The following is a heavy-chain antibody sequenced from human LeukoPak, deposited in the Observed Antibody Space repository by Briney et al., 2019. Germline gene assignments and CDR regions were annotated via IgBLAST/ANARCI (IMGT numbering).Heavy chain of an antibody. CDR3: ARDGPRYCSGGSCYWSY. V-gene: IGHV3-30-3*01. CDR1: GFTFSSYA. J-gene: IGHJ4*02. D-gene: IGHD2-15*01. Sequence: GGSLRLSCAASGFTFSSYAMHWVRQAPGKGLEWVAVISYDGSNKYYADSVKGRFTISRDNSKNTLYLQMNSLRAEDTAVYYCARDGPRYCSGGSCYWSYWGQGTLVTVSP. CDR2: ISYDGSNK.